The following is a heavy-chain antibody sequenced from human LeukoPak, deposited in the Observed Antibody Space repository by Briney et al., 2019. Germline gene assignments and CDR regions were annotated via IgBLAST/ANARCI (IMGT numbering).Heavy chain of an antibody. J-gene: IGHJ4*02. CDR1: GGSISSYY. CDR2: IYYSRST. Sequence: SETLSLTCTVSGGSISSYYWSWIRQPPGKGLEWIGYIYYSRSTNYNPSLKSRVTISVDTSKNQFSLKLSSVTAADTAVYYCAGSGYFSSFDYWGQGTLVTVSS. CDR3: AGSGYFSSFDY. V-gene: IGHV4-59*01. D-gene: IGHD3-22*01.